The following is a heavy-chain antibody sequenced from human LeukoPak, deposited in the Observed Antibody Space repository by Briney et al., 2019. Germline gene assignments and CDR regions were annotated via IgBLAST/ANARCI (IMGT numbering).Heavy chain of an antibody. V-gene: IGHV3-21*01. Sequence: GGSLRLSCTASGFTFGSYDMNWVRQAPGKGLEWVSIISTGSNYIYYADSVKGRFTISRDNAKGSLYLQMSSLRAEDTAVYYCAKNVESKTLIRRSWFDPWGQGTLVTVSS. CDR3: AKNVESKTLIRRSWFDP. J-gene: IGHJ5*02. CDR1: GFTFGSYD. D-gene: IGHD2-21*01. CDR2: ISTGSNYI.